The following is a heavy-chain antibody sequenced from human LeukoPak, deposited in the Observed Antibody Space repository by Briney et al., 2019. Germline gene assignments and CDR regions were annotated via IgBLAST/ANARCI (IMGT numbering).Heavy chain of an antibody. CDR1: GGSISSYY. Sequence: SETLSLTCTVSGGSISSYYWRWIRQPPGKGLEWIGYIYYSGSTNYNPSLKSRVTISVDTSKNQFSLKLSSVTAADTAVYYCARGGGYSYGARYYYGMDVWGQGTTVTVSS. V-gene: IGHV4-59*01. CDR2: IYYSGST. CDR3: ARGGGYSYGARYYYGMDV. J-gene: IGHJ6*02. D-gene: IGHD5-18*01.